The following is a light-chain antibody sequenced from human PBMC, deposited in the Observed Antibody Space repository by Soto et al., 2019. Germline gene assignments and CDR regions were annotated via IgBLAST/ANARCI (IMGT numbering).Light chain of an antibody. CDR2: SKN. CDR1: RSNIGSNP. V-gene: IGLV1-44*01. CDR3: AAWDDSLNGPM. J-gene: IGLJ3*02. Sequence: QSVLTQPPSASGTPGQRVTISCSGTRSNIGSNPVNWYQQLPGTAPKLLIYSKNQRPSGVPDRFFGSKTATSAALAISGLQSEDEAEYYCAAWDDSLNGPMFGGGTKLTVL.